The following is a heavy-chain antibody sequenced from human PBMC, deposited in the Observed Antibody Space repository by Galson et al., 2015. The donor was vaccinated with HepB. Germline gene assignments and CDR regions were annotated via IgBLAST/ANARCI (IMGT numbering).Heavy chain of an antibody. D-gene: IGHD5-18*01. Sequence: SLRLSCAASGFTFSNYWLTWVRQAPGKGLEWVANIKQDGSEKYYVDSVKGRFTISRDNAKNILYLQMNGLRVEDTAMYYCARDFAILFYNYGYSNWGQGTLVTVSS. J-gene: IGHJ4*02. V-gene: IGHV3-7*03. CDR2: IKQDGSEK. CDR1: GFTFSNYW. CDR3: ARDFAILFYNYGYSN.